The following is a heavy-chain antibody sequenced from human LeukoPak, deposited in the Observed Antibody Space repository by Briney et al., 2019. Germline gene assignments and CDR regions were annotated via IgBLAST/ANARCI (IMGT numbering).Heavy chain of an antibody. V-gene: IGHV3-48*03. J-gene: IGHJ5*02. CDR1: GFTFSIYE. CDR3: ARGRWFDP. Sequence: PGGFLRLSCAASGFTFSIYEMNWVRQAPGKGLEWVSFISGSGSTIHFADSVKGRFTISRDNAKNSLYLQMNSLRGEDTAVYYCARGRWFDPWGQGTLVTVSS. CDR2: ISGSGSTI.